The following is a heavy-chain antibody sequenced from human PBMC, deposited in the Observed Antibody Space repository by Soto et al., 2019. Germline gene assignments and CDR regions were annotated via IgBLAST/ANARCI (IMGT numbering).Heavy chain of an antibody. V-gene: IGHV1-3*05. Sequence: QVQLVQSGAEEKKPGASVKVSCKASGYTFTSYAMHWVRQAPGQRLEWMGWINAGNGNTKYSQKFQGRVTITRDTSASRADMEPSSLRSEDTAVYYCARGGGWYVWFDPWGQGTLVTVSS. CDR3: ARGGGWYVWFDP. D-gene: IGHD6-19*01. J-gene: IGHJ5*02. CDR2: INAGNGNT. CDR1: GYTFTSYA.